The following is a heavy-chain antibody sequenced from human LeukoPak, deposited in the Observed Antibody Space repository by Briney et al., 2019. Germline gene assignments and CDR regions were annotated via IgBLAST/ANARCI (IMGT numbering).Heavy chain of an antibody. Sequence: PGGSLRLSCAASGFTFSSYSMNWVRQAPGKGLEWVSSISSSSSYIYYADSVKGRFTISRDNAKNSLYLQMNSLRAEDTAVYYCARDKVAGTIFDYWGQGTLVTVSS. CDR3: ARDKVAGTIFDY. CDR1: GFTFSSYS. D-gene: IGHD6-19*01. J-gene: IGHJ4*02. V-gene: IGHV3-21*01. CDR2: ISSSSSYI.